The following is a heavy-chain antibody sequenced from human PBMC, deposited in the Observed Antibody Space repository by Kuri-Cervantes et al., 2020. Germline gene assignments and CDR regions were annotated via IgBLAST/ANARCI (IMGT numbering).Heavy chain of an antibody. Sequence: SETLSLTCTVSGGSISSGDYYWSWIRQPPGKGLEWIGEINHSGSTNYNPSLKSRVTISVDTSKNQFSLKLSSVTAADTAVYYCASHYGDYWGQGTLVTVSS. CDR3: ASHYGDY. CDR1: GGSISSGDYY. V-gene: IGHV4-39*07. J-gene: IGHJ4*02. CDR2: INHSGST.